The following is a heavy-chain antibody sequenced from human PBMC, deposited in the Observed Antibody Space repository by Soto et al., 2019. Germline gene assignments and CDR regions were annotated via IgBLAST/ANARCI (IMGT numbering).Heavy chain of an antibody. J-gene: IGHJ5*02. CDR3: AREFPYYSASHWFDP. V-gene: IGHV6-1*01. CDR2: TYYRSKWYN. Sequence: SQTLSLTCAISGDSVSGNSAAWNWIRQSPSRGLEWLGRTYYRSKWYNDYAVSVKSRITVTPDTSKNQFSLHLNSVTPEDTAVYYCAREFPYYSASHWFDPWGHGTLVTVSS. D-gene: IGHD3-16*01. CDR1: GDSVSGNSAA.